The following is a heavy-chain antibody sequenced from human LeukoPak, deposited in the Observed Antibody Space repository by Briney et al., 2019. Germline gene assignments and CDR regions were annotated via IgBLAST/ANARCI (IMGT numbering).Heavy chain of an antibody. CDR2: IYTSGST. D-gene: IGHD6-13*01. Sequence: SETLSLTCTVSGGSISSGSYYWSWIRQPAGKGLEWIGRIYTSGSTNYNPSFKSRVTISVDTSKNQFSLKLSSVTAADTAVYYCARGYIAAAGSWFDPWGQGTLVTVSS. CDR3: ARGYIAAAGSWFDP. J-gene: IGHJ5*02. V-gene: IGHV4-61*02. CDR1: GGSISSGSYY.